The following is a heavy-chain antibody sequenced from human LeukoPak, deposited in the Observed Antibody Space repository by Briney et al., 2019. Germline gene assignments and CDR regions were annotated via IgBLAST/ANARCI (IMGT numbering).Heavy chain of an antibody. V-gene: IGHV4-38-2*01. CDR2: IYHSGST. D-gene: IGHD6-13*01. CDR1: GYSISSGYY. J-gene: IGHJ5*02. CDR3: AEGIAAAWNSSLFDP. Sequence: PSENLSLTCAVSGYSISSGYYWGWIRQPPGKGLEWIGSIYHSGSTYYNPSLKSRVTISVDTSKNQFSLKLSSVTAADTAVYYCAEGIAAAWNSSLFDPWGQGTLVTVSS.